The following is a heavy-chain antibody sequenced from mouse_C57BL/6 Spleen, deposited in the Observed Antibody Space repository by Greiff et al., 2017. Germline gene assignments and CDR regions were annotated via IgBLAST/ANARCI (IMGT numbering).Heavy chain of an antibody. D-gene: IGHD1-1*01. Sequence: QVQLQQSGAELVRPGSSVKLSCKASGYTFTSYWMHWVKQRPIQGLEWIGNIDPSDSETHYNQKFKDKATLPVDKSSSTAYMQLSSLTSEDSAVYYCAIIYYGTLYAMDYWGQGTSVTVSS. CDR1: GYTFTSYW. V-gene: IGHV1-52*01. J-gene: IGHJ4*01. CDR3: AIIYYGTLYAMDY. CDR2: IDPSDSET.